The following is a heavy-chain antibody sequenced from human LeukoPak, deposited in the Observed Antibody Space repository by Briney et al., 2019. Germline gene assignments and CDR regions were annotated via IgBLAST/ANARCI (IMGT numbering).Heavy chain of an antibody. CDR2: MNHSGST. J-gene: IGHJ5*02. CDR1: GGSISSGCYN. D-gene: IGHD2-2*01. Sequence: SQTLSPTWAVLGGSISSGCYNLGWIRPPPGNGLDWMGYMNHSGSTYYNPSLKSRVTISLDRSKNQFSLKLSSVTAADTAVYYCAKDMRYCSSTSCTNWFDPWGQGTLVTVSS. CDR3: AKDMRYCSSTSCTNWFDP. V-gene: IGHV4-30-2*01.